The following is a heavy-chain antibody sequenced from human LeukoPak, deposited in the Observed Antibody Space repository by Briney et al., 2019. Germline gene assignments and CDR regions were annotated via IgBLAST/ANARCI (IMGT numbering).Heavy chain of an antibody. D-gene: IGHD6-19*01. Sequence: PGGSLRLSCAASGFTVSSNYMSWVRQAPGKGLEWVSVIYSGGSTYYADSVKGRFTISRGNSKNTLYLQMNSLRAEDTAVYYCASIAVAGRNAFDIWGQGTMVTVSS. J-gene: IGHJ3*02. CDR1: GFTVSSNY. V-gene: IGHV3-53*01. CDR3: ASIAVAGRNAFDI. CDR2: IYSGGST.